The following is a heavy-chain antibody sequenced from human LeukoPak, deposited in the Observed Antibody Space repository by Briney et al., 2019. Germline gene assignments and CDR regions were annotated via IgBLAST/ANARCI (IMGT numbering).Heavy chain of an antibody. CDR1: GFTFSDYY. CDR2: ISSSGSTI. D-gene: IGHD3-10*01. Sequence: GGSLRLSCAASGFTFSDYYMSWIRQAPGKGLEWVSYISSSGSTIYYADSVKGRFTISRDNAKNSLYLQMNSLRDEDTAVYYCARDWDTYYYGSGSEAFDIWGQGTMVTVSS. V-gene: IGHV3-11*04. J-gene: IGHJ3*02. CDR3: ARDWDTYYYGSGSEAFDI.